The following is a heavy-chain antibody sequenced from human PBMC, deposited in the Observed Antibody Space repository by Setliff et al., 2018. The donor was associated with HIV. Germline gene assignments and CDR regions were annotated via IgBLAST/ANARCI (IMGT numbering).Heavy chain of an antibody. J-gene: IGHJ4*02. D-gene: IGHD5-18*01. CDR1: GFTFNNYA. CDR3: ARDAPGYSHVLDF. Sequence: PGGSLRLSCAASGFTFNNYAMAWVRQAPGKGLEWVSAINDRGDYIYYAEFVRGRFTISRDSFKNTLYLQMNSLRAEDTALYFCARDAPGYSHVLDFWGQGTQVTVS. V-gene: IGHV3-23*01. CDR2: INDRGDYI.